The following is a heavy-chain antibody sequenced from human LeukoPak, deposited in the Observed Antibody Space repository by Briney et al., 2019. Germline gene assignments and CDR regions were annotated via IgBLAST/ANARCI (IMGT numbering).Heavy chain of an antibody. J-gene: IGHJ4*02. V-gene: IGHV1-2*02. CDR3: ARVIVGATSIFDY. CDR2: INPNSGGT. Sequence: ASVKVSCKASGYTFTGYYMHWVRQAPGQGLEWMGWINPNSGGTNYAQKFQGRVTMTRDPSISTAYMELSRLRSDDTAVYYCARVIVGATSIFDYWGQGTLVTVSS. CDR1: GYTFTGYY. D-gene: IGHD1-26*01.